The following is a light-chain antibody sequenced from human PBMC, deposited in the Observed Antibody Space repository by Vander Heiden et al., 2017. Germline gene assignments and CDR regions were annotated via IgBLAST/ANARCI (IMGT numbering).Light chain of an antibody. CDR2: LGS. CDR3: MQALQTVA. CDR1: QSLLHSNGYNY. Sequence: DLVMTQSPLSLPVTPGEPASISCRSSQSLLHSNGYNYLDWYLQKPGQSPQLLIYLGSNRASGVPDRFSGSGSGTDFTLKIIRVEAEDVGVYYCMQALQTVAFGQGTKVEIK. J-gene: IGKJ1*01. V-gene: IGKV2-28*01.